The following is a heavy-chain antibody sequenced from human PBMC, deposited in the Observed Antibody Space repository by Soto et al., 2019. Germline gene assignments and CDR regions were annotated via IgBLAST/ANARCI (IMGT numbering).Heavy chain of an antibody. J-gene: IGHJ5*02. D-gene: IGHD5-12*01. CDR2: IWYDGSNK. CDR1: GFTFSSYG. V-gene: IGHV3-33*01. CDR3: ARDGGCRDGYMVGCNWFDP. Sequence: QVQLVESGGGVVQPGRSLRLSCAASGFTFSSYGMHWVRQAPGKGLEWVAVIWYDGSNKYYADSVKGRFTISRDNSKNPLHLHMNSLRAEAAAVYYCARDGGCRDGYMVGCNWFDPWGQGTLGTVSS.